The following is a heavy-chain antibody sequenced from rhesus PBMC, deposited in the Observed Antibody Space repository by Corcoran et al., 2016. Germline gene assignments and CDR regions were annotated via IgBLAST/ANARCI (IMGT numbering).Heavy chain of an antibody. Sequence: QVQLQESGPGLVKPSETLSLTCAVSGSSLRWGYGWRWFRRPPGQGRECIGCISFSGPSYYTPSFKGRVTISIDPSKNQFSLRLSSVTAADTAVYYCARSWLLLANPFDHWGQGVLVTVSS. CDR2: ISFSGPS. V-gene: IGHV4-127*01. J-gene: IGHJ4*01. D-gene: IGHD3-3*01. CDR3: ARSWLLLANPFDH. CDR1: GSSLRWGYG.